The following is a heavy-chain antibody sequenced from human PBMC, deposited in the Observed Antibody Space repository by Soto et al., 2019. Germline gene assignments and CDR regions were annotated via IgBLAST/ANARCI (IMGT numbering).Heavy chain of an antibody. J-gene: IGHJ5*01. Sequence: EVQLVESGGGLVQPGRSLRLSCSASGFTFGNYAFNWFRQAPGKGLEWVGFIRSTPYGGKTEYAASVKGRFTISRDDSKNIAYLQMNSLKTEDTAVYYCARYSLAYFDWLSDSWGQGTLVTVSS. CDR3: ARYSLAYFDWLSDS. CDR2: IRSTPYGGKT. V-gene: IGHV3-49*03. D-gene: IGHD3-9*01. CDR1: GFTFGNYA.